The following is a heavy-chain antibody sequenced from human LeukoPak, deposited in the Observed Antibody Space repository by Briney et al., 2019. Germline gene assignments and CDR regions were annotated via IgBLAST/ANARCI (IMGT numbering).Heavy chain of an antibody. D-gene: IGHD3-10*01. J-gene: IGHJ4*02. Sequence: GGSLRLSCAASGFTFSSYAMHWVRQAPGKGLEWVAVISYDGSKKYYADSVKGRFTISRDNSKNTLYLQMNSLRAEDTAVYYCARDRQYYYGSGSYIDYWGQGTLVTVSS. CDR1: GFTFSSYA. CDR3: ARDRQYYYGSGSYIDY. CDR2: ISYDGSKK. V-gene: IGHV3-30*04.